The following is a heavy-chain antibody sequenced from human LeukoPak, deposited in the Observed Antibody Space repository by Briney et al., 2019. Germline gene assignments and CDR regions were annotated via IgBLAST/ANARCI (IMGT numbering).Heavy chain of an antibody. CDR1: GFTVSSNY. D-gene: IGHD1-26*01. Sequence: PGGSLRLSCAASGFTVSSNYMSWVRQAPGKGLEWVSVIYSGGSTYYADSVKGRFTISRDNCKNTLYLQMNSLRAEDTAVYYCARGARIVGATGDAFDIWGQGTMVTVSS. V-gene: IGHV3-66*02. CDR3: ARGARIVGATGDAFDI. J-gene: IGHJ3*02. CDR2: IYSGGST.